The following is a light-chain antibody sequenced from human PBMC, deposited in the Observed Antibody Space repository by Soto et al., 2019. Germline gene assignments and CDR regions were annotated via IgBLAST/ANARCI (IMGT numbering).Light chain of an antibody. J-gene: IGKJ1*01. CDR2: DVS. CDR3: QQYRVYWT. Sequence: DIQMTQSPSTLSASVGATVTLTCRASQTIGDWLAWYQQKPGKAPKLLMYDVSILESGVPSRFSGSGSGTEFTLTIRSLQPDDFATYFCQQYRVYWTFGLGTKVDIK. CDR1: QTIGDW. V-gene: IGKV1-5*01.